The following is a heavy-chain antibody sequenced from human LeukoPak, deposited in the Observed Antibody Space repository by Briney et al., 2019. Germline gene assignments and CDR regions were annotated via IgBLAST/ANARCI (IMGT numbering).Heavy chain of an antibody. J-gene: IGHJ3*02. CDR2: IYSGGST. CDR3: ARARSETTFDAFDI. Sequence: GGSLRLSCAASGFTVSGNYMTWVRQAPGKGLEWVSVIYSGGSTYYADSVKGRFTISRDNSKNTLYLQMNSLRAEDTAMYYCARARSETTFDAFDIWGQGTMVTVSS. CDR1: GFTVSGNY. D-gene: IGHD4-17*01. V-gene: IGHV3-53*01.